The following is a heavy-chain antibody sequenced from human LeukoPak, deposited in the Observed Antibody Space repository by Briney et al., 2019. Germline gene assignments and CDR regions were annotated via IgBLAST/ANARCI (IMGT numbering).Heavy chain of an antibody. D-gene: IGHD6-19*01. J-gene: IGHJ4*02. CDR3: ARDEVESSGWPFDY. Sequence: ASVKVSCKASGYTFTGYYMHWVRQAPGQGLEWMGWINAGNGNTKYSQKFQGRVTITRDTSASTAYMELSSLRSEDTAVYYCARDEVESSGWPFDYWGQGTLVTVSS. CDR2: INAGNGNT. V-gene: IGHV1-3*01. CDR1: GYTFTGYY.